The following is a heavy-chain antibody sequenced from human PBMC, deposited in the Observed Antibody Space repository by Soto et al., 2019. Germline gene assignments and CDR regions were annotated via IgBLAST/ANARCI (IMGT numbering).Heavy chain of an antibody. CDR3: ARGHKDYYDSSGPY. J-gene: IGHJ4*02. D-gene: IGHD3-22*01. CDR1: GFTFSSYA. V-gene: IGHV3-30-3*01. CDR2: ISYDGSNK. Sequence: QVQLVESGGGVVQPGRSLRLSCAASGFTFSSYAMHWVRQAPGKGLEWVAVISYDGSNKYYADSVKGRFTISRDNSKNTLYLQMNSLIAEDTAVYYCARGHKDYYDSSGPYWGQGTLVTVSS.